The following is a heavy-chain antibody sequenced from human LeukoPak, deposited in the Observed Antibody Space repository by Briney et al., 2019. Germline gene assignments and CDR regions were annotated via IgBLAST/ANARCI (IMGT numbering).Heavy chain of an antibody. J-gene: IGHJ5*02. CDR3: ARHGGGEQWPILGFDP. CDR2: INPNSGGT. Sequence: ASVTVSCKASGYTFTGYYMHWVRQAPGQGLEWMGWINPNSGGTNYAQKFQGRVTMTRDTSISTAYMELSRLRSDDTAVYYCARHGGGEQWPILGFDPWGQGTLVTVSS. D-gene: IGHD6-19*01. V-gene: IGHV1-2*02. CDR1: GYTFTGYY.